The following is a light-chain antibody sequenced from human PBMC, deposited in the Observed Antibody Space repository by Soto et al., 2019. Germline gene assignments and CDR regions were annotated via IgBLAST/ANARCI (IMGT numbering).Light chain of an antibody. V-gene: IGLV2-14*03. CDR3: SSYTSSSTRV. Sequence: QSALTHPASVSGSPGQSITISCTGTSSDVGGYNYVSWYQLQPGKAPKVMIYDVSNRPSGVSSRFSGSKSGNTASLTISGLQAEDEADYYCSSYTSSSTRVFGGGTKLTVL. CDR2: DVS. J-gene: IGLJ3*02. CDR1: SSDVGGYNY.